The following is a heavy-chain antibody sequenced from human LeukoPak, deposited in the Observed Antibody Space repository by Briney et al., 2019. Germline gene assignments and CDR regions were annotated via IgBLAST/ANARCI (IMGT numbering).Heavy chain of an antibody. D-gene: IGHD2-2*01. CDR3: ARVVPAATPLDY. J-gene: IGHJ4*02. Sequence: PSETLSLTCTVSGGSISSSSYYWGWIRQPPGKGLERIGSIYYSGSTYYNPSLKSRVTISVDTSKNQFSLKLSSVTAADTAVYYCARVVPAATPLDYWGQGTLVTVSS. CDR1: GGSISSSSYY. V-gene: IGHV4-39*01. CDR2: IYYSGST.